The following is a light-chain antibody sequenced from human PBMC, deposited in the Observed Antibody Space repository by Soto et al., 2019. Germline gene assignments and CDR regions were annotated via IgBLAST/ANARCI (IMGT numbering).Light chain of an antibody. CDR3: QQYGSSTRT. Sequence: EIVLTHSPGTLSLSPGERATLSCRASQSVGNNYLAWYQQRPGQAPRLLIYDASYRATGIPARFSGSGSGTDFTLTISSLQNEDFAVYFCQQYGSSTRTFGQGTKVDIK. V-gene: IGKV3-20*01. CDR2: DAS. CDR1: QSVGNNY. J-gene: IGKJ1*01.